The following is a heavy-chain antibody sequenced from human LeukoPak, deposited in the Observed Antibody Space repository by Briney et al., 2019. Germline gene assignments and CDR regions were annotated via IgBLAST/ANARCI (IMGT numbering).Heavy chain of an antibody. CDR1: GYTFTDYH. Sequence: ASVKVSCKASGYTFTDYHVHWVRQVPGQPLEWMGWINTKSGDTKYAQKFQDRVTMTRETSIGTAYMELPRLRSDDMAIYYCAKTGPTGFYMDFWGQGTTVTVSS. V-gene: IGHV1-2*02. CDR2: INTKSGDT. J-gene: IGHJ6*03. CDR3: AKTGPTGFYMDF.